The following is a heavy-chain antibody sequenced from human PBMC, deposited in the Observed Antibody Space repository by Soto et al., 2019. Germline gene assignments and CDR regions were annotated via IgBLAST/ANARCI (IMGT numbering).Heavy chain of an antibody. CDR2: IYYSGST. V-gene: IGHV4-39*01. Sequence: SETLSLTYTVSGGSISSSSYYWGWIRQPPGKGLEWIGSIYYSGSTYYNPSLKSRVTISVDTSKNQFSLKLSSVTAADTAVYYCARGLVPAAKIPYNWFDPWGQGTLVTAPQ. J-gene: IGHJ5*02. CDR1: GGSISSSSYY. CDR3: ARGLVPAAKIPYNWFDP. D-gene: IGHD2-2*01.